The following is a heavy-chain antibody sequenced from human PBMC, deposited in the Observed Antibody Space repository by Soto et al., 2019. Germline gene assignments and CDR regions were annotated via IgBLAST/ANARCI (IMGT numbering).Heavy chain of an antibody. CDR3: TTRLTIFGVVIDP. D-gene: IGHD3-3*01. CDR1: GVTFSNAV. Sequence: PGGSLRLSCAASGVTFSNAVMTWVRQAPGKGLEWVGRMISKSGGATTDYAAPVRGRFISPRDDSKNTLYLQMNILKTEDTAVYYCTTRLTIFGVVIDPWGQGTLVTVSS. J-gene: IGHJ5*02. V-gene: IGHV3-15*01. CDR2: MISKSGGATT.